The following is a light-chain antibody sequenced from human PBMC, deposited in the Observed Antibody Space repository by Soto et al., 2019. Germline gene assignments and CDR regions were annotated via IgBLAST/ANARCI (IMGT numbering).Light chain of an antibody. Sequence: QSALTQPASVSGSPGQSITISCTGTSSDVGGYNYVSWYRQHPGKTPKLMIYEVSNRPSGVSNRFSGSKSGNTASLTISGLQAEDEADYYCSSYTISTLGHVLFGGGTQLTVL. CDR1: SSDVGGYNY. CDR3: SSYTISTLGHVL. J-gene: IGLJ2*01. V-gene: IGLV2-14*01. CDR2: EVS.